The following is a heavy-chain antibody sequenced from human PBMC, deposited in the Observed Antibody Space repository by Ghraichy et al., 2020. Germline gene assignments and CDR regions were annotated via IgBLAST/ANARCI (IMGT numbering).Heavy chain of an antibody. V-gene: IGHV4-59*08. D-gene: IGHD3-22*01. J-gene: IGHJ6*03. CDR1: GDSISTYY. Sequence: WGSLSLTCTVSGDSISTYYWSWIRQPPGKGLEWIGYIYYTGSTNYNPSLRSRVTISVDTSKNQFSLNLTSVIAADTAVYYCARHGEDSYDTGGYYYLDVWGKGATVTVSS. CDR2: IYYTGST. CDR3: ARHGEDSYDTGGYYYLDV.